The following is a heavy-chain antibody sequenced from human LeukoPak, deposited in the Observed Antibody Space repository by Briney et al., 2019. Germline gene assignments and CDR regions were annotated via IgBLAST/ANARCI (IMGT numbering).Heavy chain of an antibody. CDR3: ARGYSSGWYGPSYYYGMDV. CDR2: IYTSGST. Sequence: SETLSLTCTVSGGSISSYYWSWNRQPPGKGLEWIGYIYTSGSTNYNPSLKSRVTISVDTSKNQFSLKLSSVTAADTAVYYCARGYSSGWYGPSYYYGMDVWGQGTTVTVSS. D-gene: IGHD6-19*01. J-gene: IGHJ6*02. V-gene: IGHV4-4*09. CDR1: GGSISSYY.